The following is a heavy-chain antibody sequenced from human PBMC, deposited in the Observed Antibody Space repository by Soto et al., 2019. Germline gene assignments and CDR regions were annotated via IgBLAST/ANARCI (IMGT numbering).Heavy chain of an antibody. CDR2: ISSNVNT. J-gene: IGHJ4*02. CDR3: AREVCVPGCIYYFEY. CDR1: DGSISGNF. Sequence: PSETLSLTCTVSDGSISGNFLTWIRQPAGKGLEWIGRISSNVNTDYNPSLKSRVTMSIVTSKNHFSLDLISVTASDTAIYYCAREVCVPGCIYYFEYWGQGTMVTLSS. V-gene: IGHV4-4*07. D-gene: IGHD3-3*02.